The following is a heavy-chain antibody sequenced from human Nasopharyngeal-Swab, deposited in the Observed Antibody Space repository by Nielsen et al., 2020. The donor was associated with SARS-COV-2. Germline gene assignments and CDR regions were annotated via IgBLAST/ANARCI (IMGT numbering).Heavy chain of an antibody. V-gene: IGHV4-39*07. CDR2: LDYSGST. D-gene: IGHD6-6*01. CDR1: GGSISSSSYY. CDR3: ARDHAPGSIAARPL. J-gene: IGHJ4*02. Sequence: SETLSLTCTVSGGSISSSSYYWGWIRQPPGKGLEWIGSLDYSGSTYYNPSLKSRVSISVDPSKNPFSLKLTSVTAADTAVYFCARDHAPGSIAARPLWGQGTLVTVSS.